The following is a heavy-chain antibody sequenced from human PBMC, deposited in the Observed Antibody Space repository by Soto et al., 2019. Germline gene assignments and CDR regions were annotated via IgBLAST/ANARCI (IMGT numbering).Heavy chain of an antibody. CDR3: ARRHYGSGNYYYSGMDV. CDR1: GYSFTSYW. CDR2: IYPGDSDT. Sequence: PGESLKISCKGSGYSFTSYWIGWVRQMPGKGLEWMGIIYPGDSDTRYSPSFQGQVTISADTSISSAYLQWSSLKASDTAMYYCARRHYGSGNYYYSGMDVLGQGTTVTVSS. V-gene: IGHV5-51*01. D-gene: IGHD3-10*01. J-gene: IGHJ6*02.